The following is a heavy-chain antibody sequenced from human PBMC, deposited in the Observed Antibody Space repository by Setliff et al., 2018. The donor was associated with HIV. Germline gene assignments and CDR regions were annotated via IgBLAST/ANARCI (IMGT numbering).Heavy chain of an antibody. J-gene: IGHJ4*02. Sequence: PGGSLRLSCAASGFTFSDYYMSWIRQAPGKGLEWVSYISSSGNTIYYADSVTGRFTISRDNAKNSLYLQMNSLRAEDTALYYCARGRDYSDSSGYTYYFDYWGQGTLVTVSS. CDR2: ISSSGNTI. CDR3: ARGRDYSDSSGYTYYFDY. V-gene: IGHV3-11*04. CDR1: GFTFSDYY. D-gene: IGHD3-22*01.